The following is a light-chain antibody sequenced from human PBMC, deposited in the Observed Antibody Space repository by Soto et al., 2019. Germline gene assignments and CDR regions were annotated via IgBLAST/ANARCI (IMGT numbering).Light chain of an antibody. Sequence: EIVLTQSPGTLSLSPGQRATLSCRASQRVDGNYLAWYQQKPGQAPRLLIYGASSRATGIPDRFSGSGSGTDFTLTISRLEPEDFAVYYCQHYVISPWTFGQGTKVDIK. J-gene: IGKJ1*01. CDR1: QRVDGNY. V-gene: IGKV3-20*01. CDR2: GAS. CDR3: QHYVISPWT.